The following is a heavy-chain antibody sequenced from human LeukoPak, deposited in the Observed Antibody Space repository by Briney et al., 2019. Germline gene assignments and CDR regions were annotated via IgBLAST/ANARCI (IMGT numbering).Heavy chain of an antibody. CDR1: GYTFTSYY. CDR2: INPSGGST. D-gene: IGHD2-2*01. Sequence: ASVKVSCKASGYTFTSYYMNWVRQAPGQGLEWMGIINPSGGSTSYAQKFQGRVTMTRDTSTSTVYMELSSLRSEDTAVYYCAREWVVVVPAASGWFDPWGQGTLVTVSS. J-gene: IGHJ5*02. V-gene: IGHV1-46*01. CDR3: AREWVVVVPAASGWFDP.